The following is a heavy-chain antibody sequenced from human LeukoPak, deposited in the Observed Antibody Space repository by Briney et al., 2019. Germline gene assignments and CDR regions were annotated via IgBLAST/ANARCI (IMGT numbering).Heavy chain of an antibody. D-gene: IGHD6-6*01. CDR2: IYYSGST. J-gene: IGHJ5*02. CDR1: GGSISSSSYY. Sequence: SETLSLTCTVSGGSISSSSYYWGWIRQPPGKGLEWIGNIYYSGSTYYSPSLKSRVTISVDTSKNQFSLKLSSVTAADTAVYYCASFYSCSSGSWFDPWGQGTLVTVSS. CDR3: ASFYSCSSGSWFDP. V-gene: IGHV4-39*01.